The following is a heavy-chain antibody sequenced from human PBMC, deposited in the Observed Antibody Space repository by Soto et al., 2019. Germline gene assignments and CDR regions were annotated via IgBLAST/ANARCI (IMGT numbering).Heavy chain of an antibody. Sequence: SETLSLTCAVSVGSIISGGYSWNWIRQPPGKGLEWIGYIYHSGSTYYNPSLRSRVTISVDRSKNQFSLNLSSVTAADTAVYYCARVTYYDFWYFDLWGRGTLVTVSS. CDR3: ARVTYYDFWYFDL. CDR1: VGSIISGGYS. J-gene: IGHJ2*01. D-gene: IGHD3-22*01. V-gene: IGHV4-30-2*01. CDR2: IYHSGST.